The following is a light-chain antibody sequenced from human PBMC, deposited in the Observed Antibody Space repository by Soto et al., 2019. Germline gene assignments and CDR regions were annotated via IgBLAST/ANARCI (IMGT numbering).Light chain of an antibody. V-gene: IGKV3-11*01. CDR2: DAS. J-gene: IGKJ5*01. CDR1: ESISTY. CDR3: QQRSSGVT. Sequence: EIVLTQSPATLSLSPGERATLSCRASESISTYLGWYQQKPGQAPRPLIYDASNRATGTPARFSGSGSGTEFTLTISSLEPEDSAVYFCQQRSSGVTFGQGTRLEIK.